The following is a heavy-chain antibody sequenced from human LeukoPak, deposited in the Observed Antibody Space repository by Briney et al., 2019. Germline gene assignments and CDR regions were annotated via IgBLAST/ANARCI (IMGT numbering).Heavy chain of an antibody. V-gene: IGHV5-51*01. J-gene: IGHJ4*02. CDR3: ARSVSGHYYGSGSYLPQAFDY. D-gene: IGHD3-10*01. CDR1: GYSFTSYL. CDR2: IYSGDSDT. Sequence: GESLKISCKGSGYSFTSYLIGWVRQMPGKGLEWMGIIYSGDSDTTYSPSFQGQVTISADKSTSTAYLQWSSLTASETAMYYCARSVSGHYYGSGSYLPQAFDYCGQGTLVTASS.